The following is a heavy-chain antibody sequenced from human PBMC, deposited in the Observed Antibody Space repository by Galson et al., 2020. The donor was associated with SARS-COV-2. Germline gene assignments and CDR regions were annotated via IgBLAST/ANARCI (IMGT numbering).Heavy chain of an antibody. CDR1: GFTFTYSA. Sequence: GESLKISCAASGFTFTYSAMHWVRQGPGKGLEWVASISFDGGNTYYGDSVQGRFSISRDNSKNTLFLQMNSLRVEDTAVYYCATATTTDPWGQGTLVTVSS. V-gene: IGHV3-30-3*01. CDR2: ISFDGGNT. CDR3: ATATTTDP. D-gene: IGHD1-7*01. J-gene: IGHJ5*02.